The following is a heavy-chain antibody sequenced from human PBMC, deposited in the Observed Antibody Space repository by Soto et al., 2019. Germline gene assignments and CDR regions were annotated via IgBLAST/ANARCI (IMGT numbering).Heavy chain of an antibody. V-gene: IGHV3-30*18. CDR1: GFIFSIYG. CDR3: AKDRAVAAKYYYYGVDV. J-gene: IGHJ6*02. CDR2: ISYDGSNK. D-gene: IGHD6-19*01. Sequence: PGGSLRLSCAASGFIFSIYGMHWVRQAPGKGLEWVAVISYDGSNKYYADSVKGRFTISRDNSKNTLYLQMNSLRAEDTAVYYCAKDRAVAAKYYYYGVDVWGQGTTVTVSS.